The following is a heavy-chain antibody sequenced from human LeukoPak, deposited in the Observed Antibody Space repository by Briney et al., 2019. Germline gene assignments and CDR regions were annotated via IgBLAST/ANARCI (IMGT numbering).Heavy chain of an antibody. J-gene: IGHJ4*02. CDR2: IYHSGST. CDR1: GYSISSGYY. Sequence: SETLSLTCAVSGYSISSGYYWGWIRQPPGKELEWIGSIYHSGSTYYNPSLKSRVTISVDTSKNQFSLKLSSVTAADTAVYYCARILGPQSSTYYDFWSGYYFDYWGQGTLVTVSS. CDR3: ARILGPQSSTYYDFWSGYYFDY. V-gene: IGHV4-38-2*01. D-gene: IGHD3-3*01.